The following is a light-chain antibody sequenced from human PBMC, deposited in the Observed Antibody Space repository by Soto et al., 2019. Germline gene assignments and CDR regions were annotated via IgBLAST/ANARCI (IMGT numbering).Light chain of an antibody. V-gene: IGKV1-27*01. CDR1: QGIGNY. CDR2: AAS. J-gene: IGKJ3*01. Sequence: DIQMTQSPSSQSSSVGDRVTITCRASQGIGNYLAWYQQKPGKVPKLLIYAASTLQSGVPSRFSGSGSGTDFTLTISSLQPEDFATYYCQKYNGTPFTFGPGTKVEIK. CDR3: QKYNGTPFT.